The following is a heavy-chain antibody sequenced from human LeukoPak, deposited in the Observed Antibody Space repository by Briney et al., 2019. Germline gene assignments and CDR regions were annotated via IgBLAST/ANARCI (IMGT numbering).Heavy chain of an antibody. Sequence: ASVKVSCKVSGYTLTELSMHWVRQAPGKGLEWMGGFDPEDGETIYAQKFQGRVTMTEDTSTDTAYMELGSLRSEDTAVYYCATVYVYSSGWHQFDPWGQGTLVTVSS. V-gene: IGHV1-24*01. J-gene: IGHJ5*02. CDR3: ATVYVYSSGWHQFDP. D-gene: IGHD6-19*01. CDR2: FDPEDGET. CDR1: GYTLTELS.